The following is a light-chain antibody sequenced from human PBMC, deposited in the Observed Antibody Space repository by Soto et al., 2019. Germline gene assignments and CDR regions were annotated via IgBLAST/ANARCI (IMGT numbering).Light chain of an antibody. CDR2: AAS. V-gene: IGKV1-39*01. CDR3: QQSYSTLIT. Sequence: DIQITQSPSSLSASVGDRVTITCRASQSISSYLNWYQQTPGKAPKLLIYAASSLQSGVPSRFSGNGSGTDFTLSLSSLQPEDFATYYCQQSYSTLITFGQGTRLEIK. CDR1: QSISSY. J-gene: IGKJ5*01.